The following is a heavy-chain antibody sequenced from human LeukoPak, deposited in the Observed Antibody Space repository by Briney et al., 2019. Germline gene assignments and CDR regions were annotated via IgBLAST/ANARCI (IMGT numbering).Heavy chain of an antibody. Sequence: SVKVSCKASGGTFSSYAISWVGQAPGPGLEWMGGIIPIFGTANYAQKFQGRVTITADESTSTAYMELSSLRSEDTAVYYCAREAAPGFDYWGQGTLVTVSS. D-gene: IGHD2-15*01. J-gene: IGHJ4*02. CDR2: IIPIFGTA. V-gene: IGHV1-69*13. CDR3: AREAAPGFDY. CDR1: GGTFSSYA.